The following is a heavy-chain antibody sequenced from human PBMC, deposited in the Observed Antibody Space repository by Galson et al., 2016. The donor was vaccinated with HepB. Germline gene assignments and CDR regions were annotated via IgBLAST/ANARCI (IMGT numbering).Heavy chain of an antibody. CDR1: GFTFSSYP. V-gene: IGHV3-7*01. Sequence: SLRLSCAASGFTFSSYPMTWVRQAPGRGLEWVARIKEDGSEEKYVDSVKGRFTISRDNAKNLLYLQMYSLGVEDTAVYYCARVFDYALDNWGQGTLVTVSP. CDR3: ARVFDYALDN. CDR2: IKEDGSEE. J-gene: IGHJ4*02. D-gene: IGHD4/OR15-4a*01.